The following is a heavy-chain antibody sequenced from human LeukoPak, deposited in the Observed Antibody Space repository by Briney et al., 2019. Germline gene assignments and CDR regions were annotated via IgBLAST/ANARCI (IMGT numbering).Heavy chain of an antibody. V-gene: IGHV3-23*01. D-gene: IGHD2-2*01. CDR1: GFTSSDYT. CDR3: ARDRYCSSTNCPYDY. J-gene: IGHJ4*02. Sequence: GGSLRLSCAASGFTSSDYTMNWVRQAPGKGLEWVSGISVSDGSTYYADSVKGRFTMSRDNSNNMLFLQMNSLRAEDTAVYYCARDRYCSSTNCPYDYWGQGTLVAVSS. CDR2: ISVSDGST.